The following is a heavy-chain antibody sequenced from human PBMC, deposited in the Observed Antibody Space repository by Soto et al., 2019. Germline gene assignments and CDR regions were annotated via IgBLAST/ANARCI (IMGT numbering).Heavy chain of an antibody. CDR2: IYWDDQK. CDR1: GFSCTTYGVG. CDR3: TKKGQYHDSSACGRDCYMDV. Sequence: QITLKESGPTLVKPTQTLTLTCTFSGFSCTTYGVGVGWIRQAPGKAPEWLALIYWDDQKTFRSSLESRLTITKDTSKDQVVLTITNMDPVDPATYYCTKKGQYHDSSACGRDCYMDVWGQGTTVTVSS. J-gene: IGHJ6*02. D-gene: IGHD2-21*02. V-gene: IGHV2-5*02.